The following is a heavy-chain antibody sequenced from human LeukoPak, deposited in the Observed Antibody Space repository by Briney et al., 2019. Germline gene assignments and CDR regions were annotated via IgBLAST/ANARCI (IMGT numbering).Heavy chain of an antibody. D-gene: IGHD5-18*01. CDR1: GDPMNTHY. Sequence: SETLSLTCTVSGDPMNTHYWSWIRQPPGKGLEWIGYMLDTVTTKGNPSLKSRFTLSADTSKNQFSLRLTSVTAADTAVYYCATIKRGNIFGYFDFWGQGIPVTVSS. J-gene: IGHJ4*02. V-gene: IGHV4-59*11. CDR3: ATIKRGNIFGYFDF. CDR2: MLDTVTT.